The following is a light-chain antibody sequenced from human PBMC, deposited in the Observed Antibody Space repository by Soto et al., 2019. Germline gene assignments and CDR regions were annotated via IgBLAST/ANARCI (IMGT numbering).Light chain of an antibody. J-gene: IGLJ3*02. CDR1: SSDVGGYNY. CDR2: EVT. V-gene: IGLV2-14*01. Sequence: QSALTQPASVYGSPGQSITISCTGTSSDVGGYNYVSWYQQHPGKAPKLIIYEVTNRPSGVSNRFSGSKSGNTASLTISGLQAEDEADYYCNSYTTTSSWVFGGGTKLTVL. CDR3: NSYTTTSSWV.